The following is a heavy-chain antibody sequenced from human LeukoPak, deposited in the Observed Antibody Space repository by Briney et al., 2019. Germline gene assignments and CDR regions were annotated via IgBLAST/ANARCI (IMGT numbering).Heavy chain of an antibody. CDR1: GFTLSNYE. Sequence: PGGSLSLSCAPSGFTLSNYEMNCLRLTPGKGLEWISYITKGGATVLYAESVKGRFTISSNNANSSLYLQMNSLRAEATAVYFCARLSVSITRRFDLWGQGTLVTVSS. D-gene: IGHD3-3*01. CDR2: ITKGGATV. CDR3: ARLSVSITRRFDL. V-gene: IGHV3-48*03. J-gene: IGHJ5*02.